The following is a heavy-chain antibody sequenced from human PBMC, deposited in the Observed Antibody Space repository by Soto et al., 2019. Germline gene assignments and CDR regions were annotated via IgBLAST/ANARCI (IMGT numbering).Heavy chain of an antibody. J-gene: IGHJ4*02. V-gene: IGHV3-30-3*01. CDR3: VRAPYFYGSGQGLYRYLDS. Sequence: GGSLRLSCAASAFTFSSYDMHWVRQAPGKGLDWVAVILYDGSKKYYADSVKGRFTISRDNSKNTLYLQMNSLRAEDTALYYCVRAPYFYGSGQGLYRYLDSWGQGTLVTVSS. D-gene: IGHD3-10*01. CDR2: ILYDGSKK. CDR1: AFTFSSYD.